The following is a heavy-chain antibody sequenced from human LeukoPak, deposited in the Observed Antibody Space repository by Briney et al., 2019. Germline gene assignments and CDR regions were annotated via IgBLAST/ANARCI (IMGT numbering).Heavy chain of an antibody. D-gene: IGHD6-19*01. Sequence: KSGGSLRLSCAASGFTFSSYSMNWVRQAPGKGLEWVSSISSSSSYIYYADSVKGRFTISRDNAKNSLYLQMNSLRAEDTAVYYCAREGFYGSGSDYWGQGTLVTVSS. CDR2: ISSSSSYI. CDR1: GFTFSSYS. CDR3: AREGFYGSGSDY. J-gene: IGHJ4*02. V-gene: IGHV3-21*01.